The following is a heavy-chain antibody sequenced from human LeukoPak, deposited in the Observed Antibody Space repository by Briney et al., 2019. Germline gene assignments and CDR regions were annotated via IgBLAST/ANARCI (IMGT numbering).Heavy chain of an antibody. CDR2: LNPNTGGT. CDR3: ARVPRSGSYIYFDY. J-gene: IGHJ4*02. CDR1: EYTFTGYY. D-gene: IGHD3-10*01. Sequence: ASVKVSCKASEYTFTGYYIHWVRQAPGQGLEWMGRLNPNTGGTNYAQNFQGRVTMTRDTSISTVYMGLSSLRSDDTALYYCARVPRSGSYIYFDYWGQGTLVTVSS. V-gene: IGHV1-2*06.